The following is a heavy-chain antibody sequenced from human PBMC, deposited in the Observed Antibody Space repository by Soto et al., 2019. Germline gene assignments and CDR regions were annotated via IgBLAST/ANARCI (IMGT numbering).Heavy chain of an antibody. D-gene: IGHD6-6*01. CDR2: IYYSGST. CDR3: ARREYSSSSWFDP. V-gene: IGHV4-39*01. J-gene: IGHJ5*02. CDR1: GGSVITARYY. Sequence: PSETLSLTCTVSGGSVITARYYWIWIRHPPGKGLEWIGYIYYSGSTYYNPSLKSRVTISVDTSKNQFSLKLSSVTAADTAVYYCARREYSSSSWFDPWGQGTLVTVSS.